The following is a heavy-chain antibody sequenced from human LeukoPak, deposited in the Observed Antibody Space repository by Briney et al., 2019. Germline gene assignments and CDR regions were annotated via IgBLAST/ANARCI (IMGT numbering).Heavy chain of an antibody. CDR3: AHNPSGDYEGNWFDP. D-gene: IGHD4-17*01. CDR2: IYWNDDN. V-gene: IGHV2-5*01. CDR1: GVSVSTGGGG. Sequence: SGPTLMHPTRTLTLTCTFSGVSVSTGGGGGGWVREPPGKGLEWLTLIYWNDDNRYSPSLKSRLTITDDTSKNQVVLTMTNMDPVDTATYYCAHNPSGDYEGNWFDPWGQGTLVTVSS. J-gene: IGHJ5*02.